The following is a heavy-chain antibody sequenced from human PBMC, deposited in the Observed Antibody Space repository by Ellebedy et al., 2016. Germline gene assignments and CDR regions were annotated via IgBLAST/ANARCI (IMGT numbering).Heavy chain of an antibody. V-gene: IGHV3-23*01. CDR1: GFTFSSSA. J-gene: IGHJ4*02. CDR2: ISGSGGSA. CDR3: AFGMGALVDY. Sequence: GESLKISXVASGFTFSSSAMSWVRQAPGKGLEWVSAISGSGGSAYYADSVKGRFTISRDNSKNTLYLQMNSLRAEDTAVYYCAFGMGALVDYWGQGTLVTVSS. D-gene: IGHD1-26*01.